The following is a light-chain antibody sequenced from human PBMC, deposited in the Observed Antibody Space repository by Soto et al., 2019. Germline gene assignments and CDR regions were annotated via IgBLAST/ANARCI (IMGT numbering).Light chain of an antibody. CDR2: EVS. J-gene: IGLJ3*02. CDR1: SSDVGSYNL. V-gene: IGLV2-23*02. Sequence: ALTQPASVSGSPGQSITISCTGTSSDVGSYNLVSWYQQHPGKAPKLMIYEVSKRPSGVSNRFSGSKSGNTASLTISGLQAEDEADYYCCSYAGSRVFGGGTKVTVL. CDR3: CSYAGSRV.